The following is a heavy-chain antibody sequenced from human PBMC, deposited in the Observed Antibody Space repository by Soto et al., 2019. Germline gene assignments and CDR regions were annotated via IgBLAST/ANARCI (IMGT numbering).Heavy chain of an antibody. D-gene: IGHD6-25*01. CDR2: IYSGGST. CDR3: ARALGMAAVELNFDY. CDR1: GFTVSSNY. J-gene: IGHJ4*02. V-gene: IGHV3-66*01. Sequence: EVQLVESGGGLVQPGGSLRLSCAASGFTVSSNYMRWVRQAPGKGLEWDSVIYSGGSTYYADSVKGRFTSSRDNSKNTLYLQMNSLRAENKAVYYCARALGMAAVELNFDYWGQGTLVTVSS.